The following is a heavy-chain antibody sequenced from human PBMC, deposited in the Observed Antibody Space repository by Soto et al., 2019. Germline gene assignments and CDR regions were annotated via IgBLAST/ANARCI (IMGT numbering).Heavy chain of an antibody. CDR2: ISHSGGT. J-gene: IGHJ5*02. D-gene: IGHD3-3*01. CDR1: GDSISSINW. Sequence: QVQLQESGPGLVKPSGTLSLTCGVSGDSISSINWWSWVRQSPGKGLEWIGEISHSGGTNYNPSLHSRGILSLDKSKYQVSFKLTSVNAADTGVYFCARLSGFFTFSPFDPCGQGTLVTVSS. CDR3: ARLSGFFTFSPFDP. V-gene: IGHV4-4*02.